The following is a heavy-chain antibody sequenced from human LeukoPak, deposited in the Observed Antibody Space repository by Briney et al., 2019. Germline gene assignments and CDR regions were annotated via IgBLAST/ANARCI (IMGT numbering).Heavy chain of an antibody. CDR2: FDPEDGET. Sequence: ASVKVSCKASGYNFFNYAVNWVRQAPGQGLEWMGGFDPEDGETIYAQKFQGRVTMTEDTSTDTAYMELSSLRSEDTAVYYCATSKPGSPYYYYGMDVWGQGTTVTVSS. J-gene: IGHJ6*02. CDR1: GYNFFNYA. D-gene: IGHD3-10*01. CDR3: ATSKPGSPYYYYGMDV. V-gene: IGHV1-24*01.